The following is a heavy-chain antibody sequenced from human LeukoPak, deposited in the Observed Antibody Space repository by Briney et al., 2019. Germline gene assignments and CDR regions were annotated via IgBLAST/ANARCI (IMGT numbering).Heavy chain of an antibody. CDR2: ISYGGSNK. CDR1: GFTFSSYA. D-gene: IGHD2-21*02. CDR3: AKAIGVSGDRNFDY. V-gene: IGHV3-30-3*01. J-gene: IGHJ4*02. Sequence: GGSLRLSCAASGFTFSSYAMHWVRQAPGKGLEWVAVISYGGSNKYYADSVKGRFTISRDNSKNTLYLQMNSLRAEDTAVYYCAKAIGVSGDRNFDYWGQGTLVTASS.